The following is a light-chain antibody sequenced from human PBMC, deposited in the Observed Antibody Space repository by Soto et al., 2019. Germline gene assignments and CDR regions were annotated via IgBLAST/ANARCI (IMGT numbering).Light chain of an antibody. J-gene: IGKJ2*03. V-gene: IGKV1-39*01. CDR3: QQSYGAPG. CDR2: GAI. CDR1: QNIRRL. Sequence: DVQMTQSPSSLSASIGDRVTITCRASQNIRRLVNWDQQKPGKAPKPLIYGAINLQSGVPPRFRGSGSGTDFNLTISSLQHEDFATYHCQQSYGAPGFGQGTKVEIK.